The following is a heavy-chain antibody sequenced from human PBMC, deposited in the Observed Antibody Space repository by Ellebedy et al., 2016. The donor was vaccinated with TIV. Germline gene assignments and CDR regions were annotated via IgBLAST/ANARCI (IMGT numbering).Heavy chain of an antibody. CDR3: ARARWELLAPDSP. CDR2: INPNSGGT. CDR1: GYTFTSYY. V-gene: IGHV1-2*02. J-gene: IGHJ5*02. Sequence: ASVKVSXXASGYTFTSYYMHWVRQAPGQGLEWMGWINPNSGGTNYAQKLQGRVTMTTDTSTSTAYMELRSLRSDDTAVYYCARARWELLAPDSPWGQGTLVTVSS. D-gene: IGHD1-26*01.